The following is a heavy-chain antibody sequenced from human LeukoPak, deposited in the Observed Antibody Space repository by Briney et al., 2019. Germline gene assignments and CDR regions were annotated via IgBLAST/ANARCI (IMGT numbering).Heavy chain of an antibody. D-gene: IGHD1-20*01. J-gene: IGHJ4*02. CDR2: MSPDSGNT. V-gene: IGHV1-8*02. CDR1: GYTFSIYD. Sequence: ASVKVSCKASGYTFSIYDINWVRQATGQGLEWMGWMSPDSGNTGYAQKFQGRVTMTRNTSISTAYMELSSLRSEDTAVYYCASITGYEYYFDYWGQGTLVTVSS. CDR3: ASITGYEYYFDY.